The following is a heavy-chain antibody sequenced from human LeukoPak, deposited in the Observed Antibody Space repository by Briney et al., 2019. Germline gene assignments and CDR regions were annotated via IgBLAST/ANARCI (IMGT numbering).Heavy chain of an antibody. CDR2: ISGYGSYT. D-gene: IGHD1-14*01. J-gene: IGHJ4*02. V-gene: IGHV3-23*01. CDR1: GFTFRSYG. Sequence: PGGSLRLSWGGSGFTFRSYGMSWVRQVPGKGLEWVSSISGYGSYTYNADSVQGRFTISRDNSKNTLYLQMNNLRAEDAAIYYCATSPDIETSGTLYYLDYWGQGTLVTVSS. CDR3: ATSPDIETSGTLYYLDY.